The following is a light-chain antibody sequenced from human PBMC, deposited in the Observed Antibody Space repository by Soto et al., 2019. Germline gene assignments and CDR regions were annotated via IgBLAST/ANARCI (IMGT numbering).Light chain of an antibody. Sequence: DIQMTQSPSSLSASVGDRVTITCRASQSISSYLNWYQQKPGKAPKLLIYAASSLQSGVPSRFSGSGSGTDFTFTISRLQPEDIATCCCQQYENLPTFGQGTRLEIK. J-gene: IGKJ5*01. V-gene: IGKV1-33*01. CDR2: AAS. CDR1: QSISSY. CDR3: QQYENLPT.